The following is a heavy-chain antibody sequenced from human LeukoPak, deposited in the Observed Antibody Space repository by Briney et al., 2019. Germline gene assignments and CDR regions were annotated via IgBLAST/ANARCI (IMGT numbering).Heavy chain of an antibody. D-gene: IGHD6-6*01. Sequence: GGSLRLSCAASGFTFRDYYISWIRQAPGKGLEWVSYISSSGSTIYYADSVKGRFTISRGNAKNSLYLQMNGLRAEDTAVYYCARDLGYSSSSGIPYYYYYMDVWGKGTTVTVSS. V-gene: IGHV3-11*04. CDR2: ISSSGSTI. CDR1: GFTFRDYY. CDR3: ARDLGYSSSSGIPYYYYYMDV. J-gene: IGHJ6*03.